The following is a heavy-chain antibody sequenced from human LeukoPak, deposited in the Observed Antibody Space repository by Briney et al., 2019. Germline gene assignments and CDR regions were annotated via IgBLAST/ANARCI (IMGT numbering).Heavy chain of an antibody. V-gene: IGHV4-30-2*01. J-gene: IGHJ3*02. CDR3: ARGGYGDAFDI. CDR1: SGSISSGVYY. D-gene: IGHD2-15*01. Sequence: SETLSLTCTVSSGSISSGVYYWNWIRQPPGKGLEWIGYIYRSGSTHYNPSLKSRVSISVDRSKSQFSLKLNSVTAADTAVYYCARGGYGDAFDIWGKGTMVTVSS. CDR2: IYRSGST.